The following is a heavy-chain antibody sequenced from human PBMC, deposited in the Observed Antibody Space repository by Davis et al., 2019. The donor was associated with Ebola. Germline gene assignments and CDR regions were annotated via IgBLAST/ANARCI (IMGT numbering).Heavy chain of an antibody. J-gene: IGHJ4*02. V-gene: IGHV3-30*02. D-gene: IGHD6-19*01. CDR2: IRYDANNK. Sequence: PGGSLRLSCAASGFTFSSYGMHWVRQAPGKGLEGVAFIRYDANNKYYADSVKGRFTISRDNSKNTLYLQMNSLTTDDTAVYYCAKGGRWLVTRGDIYFDYWGQGTLVTVSS. CDR3: AKGGRWLVTRGDIYFDY. CDR1: GFTFSSYG.